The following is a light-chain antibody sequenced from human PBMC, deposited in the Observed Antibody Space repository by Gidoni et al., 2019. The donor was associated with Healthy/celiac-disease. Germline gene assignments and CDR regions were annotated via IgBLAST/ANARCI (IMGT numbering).Light chain of an antibody. Sequence: AIRMTQSPSSFSASTGDRVTSTCRASQGISSYLAWYQQKPGKAPKLLIYSSSTLQSGVPSSFIGRGSGTAFTLTISCLQSEDFSTYYCQQYYSYPPTFGPGTKVEIK. CDR2: SSS. CDR3: QQYYSYPPT. CDR1: QGISSY. J-gene: IGKJ1*01. V-gene: IGKV1-8*01.